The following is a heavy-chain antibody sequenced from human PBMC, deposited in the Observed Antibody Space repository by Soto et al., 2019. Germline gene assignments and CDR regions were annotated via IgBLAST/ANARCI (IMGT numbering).Heavy chain of an antibody. Sequence: QVQLQESGPGLVKPSQTLSLTCTVSGGSISSGGYYWSWIRQHPGKGLEGIGCIYYSGSTYYNPSIKSRVIISVDTSKNQFSLKLSSVTAADTAVYYCARVNPALLLDYWGQGTLVTVSS. CDR2: IYYSGST. CDR1: GGSISSGGYY. CDR3: ARVNPALLLDY. J-gene: IGHJ4*02. V-gene: IGHV4-31*03. D-gene: IGHD2-2*01.